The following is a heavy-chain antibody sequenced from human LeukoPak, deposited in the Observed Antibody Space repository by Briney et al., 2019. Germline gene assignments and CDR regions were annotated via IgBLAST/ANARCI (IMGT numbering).Heavy chain of an antibody. D-gene: IGHD2-2*03. CDR3: ARADGYDSFDI. V-gene: IGHV3-30-3*01. CDR1: GFTFSSSV. CDR2: ISYDGST. Sequence: QTGRSLRLSCAASGFTFSSSVMLWVRQAPGKGLEWVALISYDGSTKDSVKGRFNISRDNSKNTLFLQMNSLRAEDSARYYCARADGYDSFDIWGQGTLVTVSS. J-gene: IGHJ3*02.